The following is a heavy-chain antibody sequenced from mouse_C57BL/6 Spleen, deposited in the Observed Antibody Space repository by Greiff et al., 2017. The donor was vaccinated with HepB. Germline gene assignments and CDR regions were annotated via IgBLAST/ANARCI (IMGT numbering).Heavy chain of an antibody. V-gene: IGHV1-62-2*01. Sequence: VKLVESGAELVKPGASVKLSCKASGYTFTEYTIHWVKQRSGQGLEWIGWFYPGSGSIKYNEKFKDKATLTADKSSSTVYMELSRLTSEDSAVYFCARQNYYGSSWSYFDYWGQGTTLTVSS. D-gene: IGHD1-1*01. CDR3: ARQNYYGSSWSYFDY. J-gene: IGHJ2*01. CDR2: FYPGSGSI. CDR1: GYTFTEYT.